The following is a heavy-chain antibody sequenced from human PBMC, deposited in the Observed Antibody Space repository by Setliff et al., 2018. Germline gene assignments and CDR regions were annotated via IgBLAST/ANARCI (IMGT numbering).Heavy chain of an antibody. J-gene: IGHJ6*01. CDR3: ARIGITIIVVVNPSLFYGMDV. V-gene: IGHV1-69*10. CDR1: GGTFSSYA. CDR2: IIPILGIA. D-gene: IGHD3-22*01. Sequence: GASVKVSCKASGGTFSSYAISWVRQAPGQGLEWMGGIIPILGIANYAQKFQGRVTITADKSTSTAYMELSSLRSEDTAVYYCARIGITIIVVVNPSLFYGMDVWGQGTTVTVSS.